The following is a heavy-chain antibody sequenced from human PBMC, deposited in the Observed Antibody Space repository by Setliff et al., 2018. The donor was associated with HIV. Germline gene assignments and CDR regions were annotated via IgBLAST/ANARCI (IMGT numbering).Heavy chain of an antibody. D-gene: IGHD1-1*01. J-gene: IGHJ6*02. V-gene: IGHV4-39*07. CDR3: ARTRTTGNYYYGMDV. CDR1: GGSISTTYYY. Sequence: SETLSLTCTVSGGSISTTYYYWGWIRQPPGKGLEWIGRIYYSGSTYYNPSLKSRVTISVDTSKNQFSLKLSSVTAADTAVYYCARTRTTGNYYYGMDVWGQGTTVTVSS. CDR2: IYYSGST.